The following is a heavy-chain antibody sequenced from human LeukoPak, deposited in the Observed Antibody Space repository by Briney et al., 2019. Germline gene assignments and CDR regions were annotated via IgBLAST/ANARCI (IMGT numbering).Heavy chain of an antibody. CDR2: INHSGST. CDR1: GGSFSGYY. Sequence: PSETPSLTCAVYGGSFSGYYWSWIRQPPGKGLEWIGEINHSGSTNYDPSLKSRVTISVDTSKNQFSLKLSSVTAADTAVYYCASRSSGYYNRGQGTLVTVSS. D-gene: IGHD3-22*01. V-gene: IGHV4-34*01. CDR3: ASRSSGYYN. J-gene: IGHJ4*02.